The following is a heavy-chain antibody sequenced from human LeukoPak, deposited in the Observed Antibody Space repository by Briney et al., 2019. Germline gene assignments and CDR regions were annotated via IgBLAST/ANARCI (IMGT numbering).Heavy chain of an antibody. Sequence: PGGSLRLSCAASGFTLSDYSINWVRQAPGKGLEWVSYIRSSSRGTIYYADSVKGRFTISRDNAKNSLYLQMNSLRAEDTAVYYCARDHNWGFDFWGQGTLVTVSS. V-gene: IGHV3-48*01. J-gene: IGHJ4*02. CDR1: GFTLSDYS. D-gene: IGHD7-27*01. CDR3: ARDHNWGFDF. CDR2: IRSSSRGTI.